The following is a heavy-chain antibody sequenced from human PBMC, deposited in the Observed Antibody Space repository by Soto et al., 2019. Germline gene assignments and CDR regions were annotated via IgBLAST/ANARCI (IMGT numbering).Heavy chain of an antibody. J-gene: IGHJ4*02. V-gene: IGHV3-48*02. CDR3: ARSAWIVGAFFDY. CDR1: GFTFSSYN. CDR2: ISGSSSL. Sequence: GGSLRLSCAASGFTFSSYNMNWVRQAPGKGLEWVSHISGSSSLNYADSVKGRFTISRDNAKNSLSLQMNSLRDEDTAVYYCARSAWIVGAFFDYWGQVTQVTVSS. D-gene: IGHD1-26*01.